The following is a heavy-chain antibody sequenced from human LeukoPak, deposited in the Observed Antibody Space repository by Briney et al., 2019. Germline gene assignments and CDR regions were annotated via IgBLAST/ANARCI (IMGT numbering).Heavy chain of an antibody. CDR1: GFTFSTFC. CDR2: INPDGGGK. CDR3: AAFGTRNY. J-gene: IGHJ4*02. D-gene: IGHD6-13*01. V-gene: IGHV3-7*05. Sequence: GGSLRLSCAASGFTFSTFCMSWVRQAPGEGLEWVANINPDGGGKYYVDSVKGRFTISRDNAQNSLYLQMNSLRAEDTAVYYCAAFGTRNYWGQGTLVTVSS.